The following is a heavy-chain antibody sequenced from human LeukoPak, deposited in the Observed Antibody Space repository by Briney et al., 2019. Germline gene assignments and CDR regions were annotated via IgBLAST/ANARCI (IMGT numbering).Heavy chain of an antibody. CDR2: IWYDGSNK. V-gene: IGHV3-33*01. D-gene: IGHD5/OR15-5a*01. CDR1: GFTFSSYG. Sequence: PGGSLRLSCAASGFTFSSYGMHWVRQAPGKGLEWVAVIWYDGSNKYYADSVKGRFTISRDNSKNTLYLQMNSLRAEDTAVYCCAREVNGVYGVGWFDPWGQGTLVTVSS. CDR3: AREVNGVYGVGWFDP. J-gene: IGHJ5*02.